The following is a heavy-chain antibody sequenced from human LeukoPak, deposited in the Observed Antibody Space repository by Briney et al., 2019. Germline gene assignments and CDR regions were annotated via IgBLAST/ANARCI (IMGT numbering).Heavy chain of an antibody. CDR2: ISAYSATT. CDR1: GYTLMSYG. J-gene: IGHJ3*02. D-gene: IGHD2-21*01. V-gene: IGHV1-18*01. CDR3: ARYSESFDI. Sequence: ASVKVSCKASGYTLMSYGITWVRQAPGQGLEWKGWISAYSATTNYAQKLQGRFTMTTDTSTSTAYMDLKSLRSDDTAVYYCARYSESFDIWGQGTMVTVSS.